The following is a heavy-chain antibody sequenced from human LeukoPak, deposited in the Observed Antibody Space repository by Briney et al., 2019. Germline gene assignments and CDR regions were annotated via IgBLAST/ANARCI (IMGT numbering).Heavy chain of an antibody. V-gene: IGHV4-34*01. J-gene: IGHJ6*02. D-gene: IGHD2-2*01. Sequence: SETLSLTCAVYGGSFSGYYWSWIRQPPGKGLEWIGEINHSGSTNYNPSLKSRVTISVDTSKNQFSLKLSSVTAADTAVYYCARGRHCKSTSCYSYDYYGMDVWGRGTTVIVSS. CDR2: INHSGST. CDR1: GGSFSGYY. CDR3: ARGRHCKSTSCYSYDYYGMDV.